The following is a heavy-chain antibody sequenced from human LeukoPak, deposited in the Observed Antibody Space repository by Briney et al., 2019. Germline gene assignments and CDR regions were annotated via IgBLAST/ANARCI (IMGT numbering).Heavy chain of an antibody. V-gene: IGHV3-7*01. CDR3: ARGRDGLR. D-gene: IGHD5-24*01. CDR1: AFTFSAYW. Sequence: PGGSLRLSCAASAFTFSAYWMTWVRQAPGKGLEWVANIGQDGSEKYYVDSVQGRFTISRDNAKNSLYLQMNSLRAEDTAVYYRARGRDGLRWGQGTLVTVSS. J-gene: IGHJ4*02. CDR2: IGQDGSEK.